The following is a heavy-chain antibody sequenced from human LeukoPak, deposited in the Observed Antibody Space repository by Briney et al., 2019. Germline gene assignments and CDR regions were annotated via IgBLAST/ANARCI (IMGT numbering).Heavy chain of an antibody. D-gene: IGHD6-6*01. CDR2: ISSSSSYI. J-gene: IGHJ6*03. V-gene: IGHV3-21*01. CDR1: GFTFSSYE. Sequence: PGGSLRLSCAASGFTFSSYEMNWVRQAPGKGLEWVSYISSSSSYIYYADSVKGRFTISRDNAKNSLYLQMNSLRAEDTAVYYCARDGSSSSRYYYYYYYMDVWGKGTTVTVSS. CDR3: ARDGSSSSRYYYYYYYMDV.